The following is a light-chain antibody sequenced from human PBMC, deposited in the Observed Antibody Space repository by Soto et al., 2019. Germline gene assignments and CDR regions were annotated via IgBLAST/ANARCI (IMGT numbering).Light chain of an antibody. CDR1: QSVSSSY. CDR2: GAS. J-gene: IGKJ2*01. Sequence: EIVLTQSPGTLSLSPGERATLSCRASQSVSSSYLAWYQQKPGQAPRLLIYGASSRATGIPDRFSGSGSGTDFTLTISRLEPEDFATYYCQQYDNHSGYTFGQGTKLEMK. CDR3: QQYDNHSGYT. V-gene: IGKV3-20*01.